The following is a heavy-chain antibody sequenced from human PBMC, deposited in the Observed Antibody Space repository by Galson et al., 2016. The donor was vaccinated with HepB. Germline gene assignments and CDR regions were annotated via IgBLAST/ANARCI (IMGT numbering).Heavy chain of an antibody. V-gene: IGHV4-31*03. D-gene: IGHD3-22*01. Sequence: TLSLTCTVSGGSISSGGYYWSWIRQHPGKGLEWIGYIYYSGSTYYNPSLKSRVTISVETSKNQFSLKLSSVTAADTAVYYCARVNYYDSSGHLLFDYWGQGTLVTVSS. CDR1: GGSISSGGYY. CDR3: ARVNYYDSSGHLLFDY. J-gene: IGHJ4*02. CDR2: IYYSGST.